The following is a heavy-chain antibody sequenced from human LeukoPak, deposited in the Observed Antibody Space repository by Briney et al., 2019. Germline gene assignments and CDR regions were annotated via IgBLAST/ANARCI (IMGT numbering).Heavy chain of an antibody. V-gene: IGHV3-30-3*01. CDR3: ARELRYFDWFFDY. J-gene: IGHJ4*02. CDR1: GFTFSSYA. CDR2: ISYDGSNK. Sequence: GRPLRLSCAASGFTFSSYAMHWVRQAPGKGLEWVAVISYDGSNKYYADSVKGRFTISRDNSKNTLYLQMNSLRAEDTAVYYCARELRYFDWFFDYWGQGTLVTVSS. D-gene: IGHD3-9*01.